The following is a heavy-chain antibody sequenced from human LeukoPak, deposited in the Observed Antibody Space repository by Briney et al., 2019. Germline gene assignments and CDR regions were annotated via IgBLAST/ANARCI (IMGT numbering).Heavy chain of an antibody. CDR1: GGTFSRYA. D-gene: IGHD1-26*01. CDR3: AGASSKWELSF. J-gene: IGHJ4*02. V-gene: IGHV1-69*13. CDR2: YIPMFGTA. Sequence: GASVKVSCKASGGTFSRYAISWVRQAPGQGLEWMGGYIPMFGTANYAQNFQTRVTITADESTSTFSMEVSSLRPEDTAVYFCAGASSKWELSFWGQGTLVTVSS.